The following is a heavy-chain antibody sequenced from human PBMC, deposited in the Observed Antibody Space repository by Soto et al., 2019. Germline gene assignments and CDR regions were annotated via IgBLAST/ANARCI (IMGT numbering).Heavy chain of an antibody. CDR3: ARGVFRFLQWFDP. D-gene: IGHD3-3*01. V-gene: IGHV4-61*01. Sequence: PXETLSLTCTVSGASVNSENYYWRWIRQPPGKGLEWIGYVYYSGSTNYNPSLKSRATISLDTYRNQFSLKMTSMTSADTAFYYCARGVFRFLQWFDPWGQGTLVTVSS. J-gene: IGHJ5*02. CDR2: VYYSGST. CDR1: GASVNSENYY.